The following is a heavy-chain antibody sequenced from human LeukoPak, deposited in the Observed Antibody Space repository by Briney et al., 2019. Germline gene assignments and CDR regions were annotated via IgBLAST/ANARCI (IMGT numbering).Heavy chain of an antibody. V-gene: IGHV1-46*01. Sequence: VASVKVSCKASGYTFTSYYMHWLRPAPAQGLEWMGIINHSGGSTSYAQKFQGRVTMTRDTSTSTVYMELSSLRLEDTAVYYCARGDYGGNWYHFDYWGQGTLVTVSS. CDR3: ARGDYGGNWYHFDY. J-gene: IGHJ4*02. CDR2: INHSGGST. D-gene: IGHD4-23*01. CDR1: GYTFTSYY.